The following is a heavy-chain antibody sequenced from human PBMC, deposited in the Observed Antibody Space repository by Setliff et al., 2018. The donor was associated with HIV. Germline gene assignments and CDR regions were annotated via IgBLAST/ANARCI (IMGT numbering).Heavy chain of an antibody. CDR2: SYYSGSTSSGST. V-gene: IGHV4-31*03. CDR3: ARERSGGSCYSCNHYYMDV. CDR1: GDSISNGRYY. Sequence: SETLSLTCTASGDSISNGRYYWSWIRQLPGGGLEWIGYSYYSGSTSSGSTSYNPSLMGRVTLSIDTSKNQFSLKLTSVTAADTAIYYCARERSGGSCYSCNHYYMDVWGKGTTVTV. J-gene: IGHJ6*03. D-gene: IGHD2-15*01.